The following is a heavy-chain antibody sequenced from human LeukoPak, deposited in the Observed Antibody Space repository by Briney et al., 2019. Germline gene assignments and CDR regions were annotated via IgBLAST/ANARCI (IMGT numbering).Heavy chain of an antibody. CDR3: ARGGGLDV. J-gene: IGHJ6*02. CDR1: GFTFSTSW. Sequence: GGSLRLSCAASGFTFSTSWMSWVRKVPGKGLEWVASINHNGNVNYYVDSVKGRFTISRDNAKNSLYLQMSNLRAEDTAVYFCARGGGLDVWGQGATVTVSS. CDR2: INHNGNVN. V-gene: IGHV3-7*03. D-gene: IGHD3-16*01.